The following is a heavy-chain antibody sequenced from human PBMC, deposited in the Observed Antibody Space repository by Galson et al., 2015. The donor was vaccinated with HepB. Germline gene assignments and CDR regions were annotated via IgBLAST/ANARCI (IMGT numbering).Heavy chain of an antibody. CDR2: MKQDGTEK. CDR1: GFTFHNYW. Sequence: SLRLSCAASGFTFHNYWMNWVRHTLGKGLEWVASMKQDGTEKYYVASVRGRFTISGDTAKNSLFLQMNSLRAEDTAVYHCYDGHYSGRWGRGTQVTVSS. CDR3: YDGHYSGR. D-gene: IGHD4-17*01. V-gene: IGHV3-7*01. J-gene: IGHJ4*02.